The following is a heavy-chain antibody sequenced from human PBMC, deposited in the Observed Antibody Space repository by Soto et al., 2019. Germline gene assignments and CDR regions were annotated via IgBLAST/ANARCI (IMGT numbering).Heavy chain of an antibody. J-gene: IGHJ6*02. V-gene: IGHV1-46*01. CDR2: INPSGGST. D-gene: IGHD6-6*01. Sequence: ASVKVSCKASGYTFTSYYMHWVRQAPGQGLEWTGIINPSGGSTSYAQKFQGRVTMTRDTSTSTVYMELSSLRSEDTAVYYCAREAAVAARTYYYYYYGMDVWGQGTTVTVSS. CDR1: GYTFTSYY. CDR3: AREAAVAARTYYYYYYGMDV.